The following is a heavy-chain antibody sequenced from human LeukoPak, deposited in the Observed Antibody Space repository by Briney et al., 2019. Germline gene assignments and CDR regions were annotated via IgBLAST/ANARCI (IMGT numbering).Heavy chain of an antibody. CDR2: IYYSGST. J-gene: IGHJ4*02. Sequence: SETLSLTCTVSGGSISSYYWSWIRQPPGKGLEWIGYIYYSGSTNYNPSLKSRVTISVDTSKNQFSLKLSSVTAADTAVYYCATVKGSCWYPTSIRYFDYWGQGTLVTVSS. V-gene: IGHV4-59*01. CDR1: GGSISSYY. D-gene: IGHD6-19*01. CDR3: ATVKGSCWYPTSIRYFDY.